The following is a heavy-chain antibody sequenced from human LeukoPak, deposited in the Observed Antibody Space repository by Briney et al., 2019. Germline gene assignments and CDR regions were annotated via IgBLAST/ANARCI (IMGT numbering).Heavy chain of an antibody. J-gene: IGHJ4*02. CDR2: ISADGGST. V-gene: IGHV3-43*02. Sequence: GGPLILSCVASGLNFDDSAMHWVRQAPGKGLEWVSLISADGGSTFSADSVKGRFSISRDNSKNSLYLQMNSLRSEDTAMYYCAKESGKFDYWGQGTLVAVSS. CDR1: GLNFDDSA. CDR3: AKESGKFDY.